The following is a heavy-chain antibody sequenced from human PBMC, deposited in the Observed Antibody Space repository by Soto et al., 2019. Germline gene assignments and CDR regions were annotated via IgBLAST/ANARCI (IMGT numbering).Heavy chain of an antibody. CDR3: AKDAISGDGIWLMDS. Sequence: GSLRLSCAASGFTFRNFAMTWARQAPGKGLEWVAGLLRSGSTTYYADSVKGRFTISSDISANSLYLQMDSLRAEDTAVYYCAKDAISGDGIWLMDSWGQGTVVTVSS. V-gene: IGHV3-23*01. J-gene: IGHJ5*02. CDR1: GFTFRNFA. D-gene: IGHD2-21*02. CDR2: LLRSGSTT.